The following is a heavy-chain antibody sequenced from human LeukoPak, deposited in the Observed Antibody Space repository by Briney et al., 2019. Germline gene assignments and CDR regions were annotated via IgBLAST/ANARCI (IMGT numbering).Heavy chain of an antibody. CDR2: ISYDGSNK. CDR1: GFTFSSYA. Sequence: GGSLRLSCAASGFTFSSYAMHWVRQAPGKGLEWVAVISYDGSNKYYADSVKGRFTISRDNSKNTLYLQMNSLRAEDTAVYYCAKDRNGGSSSWFRGGSFDYWGQGTLVTVSS. D-gene: IGHD6-13*01. V-gene: IGHV3-30-3*01. CDR3: AKDRNGGSSSWFRGGSFDY. J-gene: IGHJ4*02.